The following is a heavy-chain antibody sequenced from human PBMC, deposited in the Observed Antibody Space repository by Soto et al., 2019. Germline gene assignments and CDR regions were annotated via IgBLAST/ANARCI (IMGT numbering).Heavy chain of an antibody. CDR3: ARDREGITIFGVVIISGYYYYGMDV. CDR1: GYTFTGYY. J-gene: IGHJ6*02. Sequence: ASVKVPCKSSGYTFTGYYRHWVRQAPGQGLEWMGWINPNSGGTNYAQKFQGRVTMTRDTSISTAYMELSRLRSDDTAVYYCARDREGITIFGVVIISGYYYYGMDVWGQGTKVTVSS. D-gene: IGHD3-3*01. CDR2: INPNSGGT. V-gene: IGHV1-2*02.